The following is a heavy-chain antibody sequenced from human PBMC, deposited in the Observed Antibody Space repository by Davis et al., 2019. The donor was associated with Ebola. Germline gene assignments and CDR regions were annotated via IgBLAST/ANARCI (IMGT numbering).Heavy chain of an antibody. CDR3: ARAHIVVTTDI. CDR1: GYTFTSFG. Sequence: AASVKVSCKASGYTFTSFGISWVRQAPGQGLEWMGWINSYNGNTKYAQNLQGRVTMTTDTPTSTVYMELRSLRSDDTAVYYCARAHIVVTTDIWGRGTRVIVSS. D-gene: IGHD2-21*01. CDR2: INSYNGNT. J-gene: IGHJ4*02. V-gene: IGHV1-18*01.